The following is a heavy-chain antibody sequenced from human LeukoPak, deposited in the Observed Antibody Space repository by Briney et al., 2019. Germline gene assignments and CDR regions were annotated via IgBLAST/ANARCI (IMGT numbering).Heavy chain of an antibody. CDR2: IPSDGSSP. CDR3: VRWHLATAGAFN. CDR1: GFTFSNDW. V-gene: IGHV3-74*01. Sequence: GGSLRLSCAASGFTFSNDWMHWVRQAPGKGLMWVSRIPSDGSSPTYADSVKGRFTISRDNAKNTVYLQMNSLRAEDTAVYYCVRWHLATAGAFNWGQGTLVTVSS. J-gene: IGHJ4*02. D-gene: IGHD6-13*01.